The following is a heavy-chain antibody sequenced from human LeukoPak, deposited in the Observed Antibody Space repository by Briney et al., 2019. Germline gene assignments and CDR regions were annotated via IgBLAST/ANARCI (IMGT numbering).Heavy chain of an antibody. CDR3: AILRNGFCSSTNCFDH. J-gene: IGHJ4*02. Sequence: PAGGSLRLSCAASGFTFSSYWMHWVRQAPGKGLVWVSRINSDGSSTSYADSVKGRFTISRDNARNSLYLQMNSLRVEDTAVYYCAILRNGFCSSTNCFDHWGQGTLVTVSS. V-gene: IGHV3-74*01. CDR2: INSDGSST. D-gene: IGHD2-2*01. CDR1: GFTFSSYW.